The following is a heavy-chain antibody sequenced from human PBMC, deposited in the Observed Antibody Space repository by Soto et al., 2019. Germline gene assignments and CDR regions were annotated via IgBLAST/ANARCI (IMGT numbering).Heavy chain of an antibody. D-gene: IGHD6-6*01. Sequence: QVQLVQSGAEVKKPGSSVKVSCKASGGTFSSYATSWVRQAPGQGLEWMGGIIPIFGTANYAQKFQGRVTITADESTSTAYMELSSLRSEDTAVYYCARGGILYSSSSGYFQHWGQGTLVTVSS. V-gene: IGHV1-69*01. CDR1: GGTFSSYA. J-gene: IGHJ1*01. CDR2: IIPIFGTA. CDR3: ARGGILYSSSSGYFQH.